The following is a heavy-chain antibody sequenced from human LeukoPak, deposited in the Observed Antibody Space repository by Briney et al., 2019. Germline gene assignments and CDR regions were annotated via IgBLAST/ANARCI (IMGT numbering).Heavy chain of an antibody. V-gene: IGHV4-34*01. Sequence: KSSETLSLTCAVYGGSFSGYYWSWIRQPPGKGLEWIGEINHSGSTNYNPSLKSRVTISVDTSKNQFSLKLSSVTAADTAVYYCAGERSSGYYQHDAFDIWGQGTMVTVSS. D-gene: IGHD3-22*01. CDR3: AGERSSGYYQHDAFDI. J-gene: IGHJ3*02. CDR1: GGSFSGYY. CDR2: INHSGST.